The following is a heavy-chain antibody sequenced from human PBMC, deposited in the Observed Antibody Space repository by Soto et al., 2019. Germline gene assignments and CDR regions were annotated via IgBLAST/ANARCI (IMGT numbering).Heavy chain of an antibody. CDR3: AKKGKTVAGYFDY. CDR2: IYYSGNT. V-gene: IGHV4-59*01. D-gene: IGHD6-19*01. J-gene: IGHJ4*02. CDR1: GASISSDY. Sequence: QVQLQESGPGLVKPSETLSLTCTVSGASISSDYWSWFRQPPGKGLEWIGYIYYSGNTNYNPSLNSRVTISVAPSKNQFSLKLSSVTAADTAVYYCAKKGKTVAGYFDYWGQGTLVTVSS.